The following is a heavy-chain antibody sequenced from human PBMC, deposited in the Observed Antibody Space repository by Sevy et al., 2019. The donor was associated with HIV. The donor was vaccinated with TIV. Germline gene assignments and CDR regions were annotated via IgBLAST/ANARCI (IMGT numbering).Heavy chain of an antibody. CDR1: GFTFSSYA. CDR2: FSYDGSNK. CDR3: PRDWGGYCINNDCSPSYGMDV. V-gene: IGHV3-30*01. J-gene: IGHJ6*02. Sequence: GGFLRLSCAASGFTFSSYAMHWVRQAPGKGLEWVAVFSYDGSNKYYADSVKGRFTISRDNSKNTLFLQMNSLRVEDTAVYYCPRDWGGYCINNDCSPSYGMDVWGQGTLVIVSS. D-gene: IGHD2-8*01.